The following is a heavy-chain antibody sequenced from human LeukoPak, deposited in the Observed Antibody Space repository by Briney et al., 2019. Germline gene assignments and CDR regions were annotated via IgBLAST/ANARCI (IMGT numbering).Heavy chain of an antibody. CDR1: GFTFSSYA. V-gene: IGHV3-30-3*01. CDR3: ARGHIDY. CDR2: ISYDGSNK. J-gene: IGHJ4*02. Sequence: PGGSLRLSCAASGFTFSSYAMHWVRQAPGKGLEWVAVISYDGSNKYYADSVKGRFTISRDNSKNTLYLQMNSLRAEDTAVYYCARGHIDYWGQGTLDTVSS.